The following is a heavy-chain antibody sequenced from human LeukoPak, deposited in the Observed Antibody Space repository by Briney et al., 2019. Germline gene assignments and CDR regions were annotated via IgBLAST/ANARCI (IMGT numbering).Heavy chain of an antibody. V-gene: IGHV4-4*07. Sequence: PSETLPLTCTVSGGSISSYYWSWIRQPAGKGLEWIGRIYTSGSTNYNPFLKSRVTMSVDTSKNQFSLKLSSVTAADTAVYYCAREIAAAGIVYWGQGTLVTVSS. J-gene: IGHJ4*02. D-gene: IGHD6-13*01. CDR2: IYTSGST. CDR3: AREIAAAGIVY. CDR1: GGSISSYY.